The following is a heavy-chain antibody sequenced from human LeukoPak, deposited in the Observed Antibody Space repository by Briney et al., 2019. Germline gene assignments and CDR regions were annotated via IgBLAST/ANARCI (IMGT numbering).Heavy chain of an antibody. CDR3: AASFRVTGTTNYY. J-gene: IGHJ4*02. V-gene: IGHV3-74*01. CDR2: ISDDGKKT. CDR1: GFTFTSHW. Sequence: GGSLRLSCAESGFTFTSHWMHWVRQAPVKGLVWVSHISDDGKKTNYADSVKGRFTISRDVAKNTLHLQMDSLRVEDTAVYYCAASFRVTGTTNYYWGQGTMVTVSS. D-gene: IGHD1-20*01.